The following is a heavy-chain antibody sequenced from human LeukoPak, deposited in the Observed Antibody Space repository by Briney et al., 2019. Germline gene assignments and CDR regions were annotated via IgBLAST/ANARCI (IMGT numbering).Heavy chain of an antibody. CDR3: ARDRRIQGAAGTSKYNWFDP. V-gene: IGHV1-2*02. CDR2: INPNSGGT. Sequence: ASVKVSCKASGYTFTGYYMHWVRQAPGQGLEWMGWINPNSGGTNYAQKFQGRVIMTRDTSISTAYMELSRLRSDDTAVYYCARDRRIQGAAGTSKYNWFDPWGQGTLVTVSP. CDR1: GYTFTGYY. J-gene: IGHJ5*02. D-gene: IGHD6-13*01.